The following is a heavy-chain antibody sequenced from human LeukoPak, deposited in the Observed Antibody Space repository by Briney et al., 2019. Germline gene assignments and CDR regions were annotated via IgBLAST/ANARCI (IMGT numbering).Heavy chain of an antibody. Sequence: GGSLRLSCAASGFTFSAYTMHWVRQAPGKGLEWVAVISYDGVDEYYTDSVKGRFTISRDISKNTLYLQLNRLRPDDTAVYYCAREGREVTGDSRGCFDSWGQGTLVTVSS. J-gene: IGHJ4*02. CDR3: AREGREVTGDSRGCFDS. V-gene: IGHV3-30*04. CDR2: ISYDGVDE. CDR1: GFTFSAYT. D-gene: IGHD7-27*01.